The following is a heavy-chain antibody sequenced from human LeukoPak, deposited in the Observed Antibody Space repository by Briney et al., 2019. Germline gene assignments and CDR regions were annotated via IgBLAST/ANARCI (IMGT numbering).Heavy chain of an antibody. CDR2: IVVGSGNT. CDR1: GFTFTSSA. Sequence: SVKVSCKASGFTFTSSAMQWVRQARGQRLEWIGWIVVGSGNTNYTQKFQERVTITRDMSTSTAYMELSSLRSEDTAVYYCAADIYSGNAAAEYFQHWGQGTLVTVSS. J-gene: IGHJ1*01. CDR3: AADIYSGNAAAEYFQH. D-gene: IGHD4-23*01. V-gene: IGHV1-58*02.